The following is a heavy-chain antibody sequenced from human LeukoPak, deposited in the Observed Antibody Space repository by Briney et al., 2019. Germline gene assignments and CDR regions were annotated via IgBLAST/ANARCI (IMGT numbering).Heavy chain of an antibody. CDR3: ARGGVRIAAAGRGANWFDP. J-gene: IGHJ5*02. D-gene: IGHD6-13*01. CDR1: GGTFSSYA. Sequence: GASVKVSCKASGGTFSSYAISWVRQAPGQGLEWMGRIIPILGIANYAQKFQGRVTITADKSTSTAYMELSSLRSDDTAVYYCARGGVRIAAAGRGANWFDPWGQGTLVTVSS. V-gene: IGHV1-69*04. CDR2: IIPILGIA.